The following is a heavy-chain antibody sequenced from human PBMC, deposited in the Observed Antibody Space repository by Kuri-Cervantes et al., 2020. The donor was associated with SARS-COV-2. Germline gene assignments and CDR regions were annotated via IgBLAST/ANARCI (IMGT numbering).Heavy chain of an antibody. V-gene: IGHV5-51*01. Sequence: GESLKISCKGSGYSFTSYWIGWVCQMPGKGLEWMGIIYPGDSDTRYSPSFQGQVTISADKSISTAYLQWSSLKASDTAMYYCARLSGVVVVPAAIRPSPIDAFDIWGQGTMVTVSS. D-gene: IGHD2-2*02. CDR2: IYPGDSDT. J-gene: IGHJ3*02. CDR1: GYSFTSYW. CDR3: ARLSGVVVVPAAIRPSPIDAFDI.